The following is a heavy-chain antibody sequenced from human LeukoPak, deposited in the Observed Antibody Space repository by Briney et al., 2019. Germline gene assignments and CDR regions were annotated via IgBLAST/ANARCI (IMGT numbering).Heavy chain of an antibody. D-gene: IGHD5-12*01. CDR1: GFTFSSYS. J-gene: IGHJ4*02. CDR2: ISSSSSYI. Sequence: GGSLRLSCAASGFTFSSYSMNWVRQAPGKGLEWVSSISSSSSYIYYADSVKGRFIISRDNAKNSLYLQMNSLRAEDTAVYYCARGSAGYWDISYWGQGTLVTVSS. V-gene: IGHV3-21*01. CDR3: ARGSAGYWDISY.